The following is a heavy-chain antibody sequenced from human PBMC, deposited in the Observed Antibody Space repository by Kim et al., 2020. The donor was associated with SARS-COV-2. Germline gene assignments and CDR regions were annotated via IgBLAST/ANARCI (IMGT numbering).Heavy chain of an antibody. V-gene: IGHV1-69*01. D-gene: IGHD6-19*01. Sequence: FQGRVTITADESTSTAYIELSSLRSEDTAVYYCARGKGIAVAGTGGWFDPWGQGTLVTVSS. CDR3: ARGKGIAVAGTGGWFDP. J-gene: IGHJ5*02.